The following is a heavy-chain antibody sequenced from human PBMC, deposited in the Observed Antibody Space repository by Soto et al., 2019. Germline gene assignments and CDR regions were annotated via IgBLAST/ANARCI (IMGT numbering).Heavy chain of an antibody. J-gene: IGHJ4*02. CDR3: AAADVTMVRGATTNIDY. CDR2: IVVGSGNT. D-gene: IGHD3-10*01. CDR1: GFTFTSSA. V-gene: IGHV1-58*01. Sequence: SVKVSCKASGFTFTSSAVQWVRQARGQRLEWIGWIVVGSGNTNYAQKFQERVTITRDMSTSTAYMELSSLRSEDTAVYYCAAADVTMVRGATTNIDYWGQGTLVTVSS.